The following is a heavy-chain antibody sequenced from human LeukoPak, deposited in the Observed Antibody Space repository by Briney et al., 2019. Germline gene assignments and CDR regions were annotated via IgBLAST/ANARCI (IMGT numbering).Heavy chain of an antibody. J-gene: IGHJ4*02. CDR3: ARVPSDF. CDR2: ISSSSGYI. CDR1: GFTFSSYS. Sequence: GGSLRLSCAASGFTFSSYSMNWVRQAPGKGLEWISSISSSSGYIYYADSVKGRFTISRDNAKNSLYLQMNSLRAEDTAVYYCARVPSDFWGQGPLVTVSS. V-gene: IGHV3-21*01.